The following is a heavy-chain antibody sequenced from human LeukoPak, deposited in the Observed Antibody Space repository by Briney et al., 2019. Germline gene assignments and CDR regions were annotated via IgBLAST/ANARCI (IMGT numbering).Heavy chain of an antibody. CDR3: AKDVYGDSAFAY. CDR1: VHIFRSHA. Sequence: PGGSLRLSCAASVHIFRSHAVHWLRQAPGKGLEWVSDISRRGGNTYYGDSVKGRFTIYRDNSKNALYPQMNSLRTEDTAVYYCAKDVYGDSAFAYWGQGTLVTASS. V-gene: IGHV3-23*01. D-gene: IGHD4-17*01. J-gene: IGHJ4*02. CDR2: ISRRGGNT.